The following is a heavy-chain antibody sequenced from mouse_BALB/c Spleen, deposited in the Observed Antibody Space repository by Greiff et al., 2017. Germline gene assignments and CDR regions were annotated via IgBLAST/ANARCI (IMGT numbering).Heavy chain of an antibody. CDR2: IDPANGNT. CDR1: GFNIKDTY. Sequence: EVQLQQSGAELVKPGASVKLSCTASGFNIKDTYMHWVKQRPEQGLEWIGRIDPANGNTKYDPKFQGKATITADTSSNTAYLQLSSLTSEDTAVCYSASYDYGAYWGQGTLVTVAA. D-gene: IGHD2-4*01. J-gene: IGHJ3*01. CDR3: ASYDYGAY. V-gene: IGHV14-3*02.